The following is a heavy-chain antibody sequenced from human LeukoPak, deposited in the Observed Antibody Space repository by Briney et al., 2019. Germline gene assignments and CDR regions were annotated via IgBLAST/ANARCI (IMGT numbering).Heavy chain of an antibody. CDR3: ARGGGSGNWFDP. D-gene: IGHD3-10*01. CDR2: IYTSGST. J-gene: IGHJ5*02. V-gene: IGHV4-4*07. CDR1: GGSISSYY. Sequence: SETLSLTCTVSGGSISSYYWSWIRQPAGRGLEWVGRIYTSGSTNYNPSLKSRVTMSVDTSNNQFSLKQSSVTAADTAVYYCARGGGSGNWFDPWGQGTLVTVSS.